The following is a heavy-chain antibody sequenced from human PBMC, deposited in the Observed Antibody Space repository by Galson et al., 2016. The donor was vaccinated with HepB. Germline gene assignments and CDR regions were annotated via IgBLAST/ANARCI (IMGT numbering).Heavy chain of an antibody. CDR3: ARDRDGFNSYYFDY. V-gene: IGHV3-48*02. J-gene: IGHJ4*02. Sequence: SLRLSCAASGFTFSSYSINWVRQAPGKGLEWISYISSSSRSIHYADSVKGRFTISRDNAKSSLYLQLDSLRDEDTAVYYCARDRDGFNSYYFDYWGQGTLVTVSS. CDR2: ISSSSRSI. CDR1: GFTFSSYS. D-gene: IGHD5-24*01.